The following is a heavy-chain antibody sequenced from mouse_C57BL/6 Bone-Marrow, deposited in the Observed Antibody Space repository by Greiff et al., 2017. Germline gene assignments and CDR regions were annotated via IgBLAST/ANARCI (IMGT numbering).Heavy chain of an antibody. J-gene: IGHJ1*03. D-gene: IGHD1-1*01. Sequence: QVQLQQSGPELVKPGASVKLSCKASGYSFTSYDINWVKQRPGQGLEWIGWIYPRDGSTRYNEKFKGKATLTVDTSSSTAYMELHSLTSEDSAVYFGARLEVGGRIGGWYFDVWGTGTTVTVSS. CDR2: IYPRDGST. CDR1: GYSFTSYD. CDR3: ARLEVGGRIGGWYFDV. V-gene: IGHV1-85*01.